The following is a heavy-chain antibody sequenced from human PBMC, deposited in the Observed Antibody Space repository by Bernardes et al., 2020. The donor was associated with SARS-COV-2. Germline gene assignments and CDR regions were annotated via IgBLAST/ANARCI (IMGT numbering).Heavy chain of an antibody. CDR2: TYYRSKWYN. V-gene: IGHV6-1*01. Sequence: SPTPSLTCAISGDRVSSNSAAWNWLRQSPSRGLEWLGRTYYRSKWYNDYAVSVKSRITINPDTSKNQFSLQLNSVTPEDTAVYYCARENRQLGYWGQGTLVTVSS. J-gene: IGHJ4*02. CDR3: ARENRQLGY. D-gene: IGHD6-13*01. CDR1: GDRVSSNSAA.